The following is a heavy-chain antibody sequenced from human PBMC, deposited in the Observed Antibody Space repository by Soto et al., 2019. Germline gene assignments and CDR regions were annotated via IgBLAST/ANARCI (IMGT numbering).Heavy chain of an antibody. Sequence: PGGSLRLSCSASGDTFNSSGMHWVRQAPGKGLEWVAVIWYDGSNKYYADSVKGRFTISRDNSKNTLYLQMNSLRAEDTAVYYCARDQELRESSYYFGYWGQGTLVTVSS. J-gene: IGHJ4*02. CDR3: ARDQELRESSYYFGY. CDR1: GDTFNSSG. CDR2: IWYDGSNK. D-gene: IGHD3-10*01. V-gene: IGHV3-33*01.